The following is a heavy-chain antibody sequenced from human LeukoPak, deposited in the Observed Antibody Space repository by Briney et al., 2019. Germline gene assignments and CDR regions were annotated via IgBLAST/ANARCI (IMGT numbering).Heavy chain of an antibody. CDR3: ARDVVRRDGYNGKSSPFDY. CDR1: GGTFSSYA. CDR2: IIPILGIA. V-gene: IGHV1-69*04. D-gene: IGHD5-24*01. J-gene: IGHJ4*02. Sequence: SVKVSCKASGGTFSSYAISWVRQAPGQGLEWMGRIIPILGIANYAQKFQGRVTITADKSTSTAYMELSSLRSEDTAVYYCARDVVRRDGYNGKSSPFDYWGQGTLVTVSS.